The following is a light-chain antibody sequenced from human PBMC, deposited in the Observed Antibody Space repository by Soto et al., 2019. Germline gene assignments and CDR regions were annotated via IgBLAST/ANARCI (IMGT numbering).Light chain of an antibody. J-gene: IGKJ5*01. Sequence: EIVMTQSPATLSVSPAERATLSCRASQSVSSNLAWYQQKPGQAPRLLIYGSFSRATGIPDRFSGSGSGTDFTLTISRLEPEDFAVYYCQQYGSLITFGQGTRLEIK. CDR3: QQYGSLIT. CDR1: QSVSSN. V-gene: IGKV3-20*01. CDR2: GSF.